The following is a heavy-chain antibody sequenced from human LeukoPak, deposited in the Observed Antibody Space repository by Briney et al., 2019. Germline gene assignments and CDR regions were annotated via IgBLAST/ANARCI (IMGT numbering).Heavy chain of an antibody. Sequence: GGSLRLSCAASGFTFSSYAMSWVRQAPGKGLEWVSGISGSGGSTYYSDSVKGRFTISGDNSKNTLYLHMKSLRAEDTAVYYCAKGYSGYDYPIDYFDYWGQGILVTVSS. CDR1: GFTFSSYA. CDR3: AKGYSGYDYPIDYFDY. CDR2: ISGSGGST. D-gene: IGHD5-12*01. V-gene: IGHV3-23*01. J-gene: IGHJ4*02.